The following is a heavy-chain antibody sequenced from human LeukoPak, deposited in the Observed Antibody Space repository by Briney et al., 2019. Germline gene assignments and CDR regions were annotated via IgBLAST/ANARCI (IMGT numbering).Heavy chain of an antibody. V-gene: IGHV3-74*01. Sequence: GGSLRLSCEASGFTFSSHWMHWVRQAPGKGLVWVSRINSDGSSTSYADSVKGRFTISRDNAKNTVYLQMNSLRAEDSAEYYCARALASGATYWGQGTLVTVSS. CDR3: ARALASGATY. CDR1: GFTFSSHW. D-gene: IGHD6-13*01. J-gene: IGHJ4*02. CDR2: INSDGSST.